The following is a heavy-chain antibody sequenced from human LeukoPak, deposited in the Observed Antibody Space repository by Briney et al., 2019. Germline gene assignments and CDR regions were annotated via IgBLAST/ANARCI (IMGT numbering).Heavy chain of an antibody. D-gene: IGHD3-16*01. CDR2: INPSGGST. CDR1: GYIFTSSY. CDR3: ARDDDSRDPPHFDY. V-gene: IGHV1-46*01. J-gene: IGHJ4*02. Sequence: ASVKVSCKASGYIFTSSYIHWVRQAPGQGLEWMGMINPSGGSTGYAQKFQGRVTMTRDMSTRTAYMELSSLRSEDTAVYYCARDDDSRDPPHFDYWGQGTLVTVSS.